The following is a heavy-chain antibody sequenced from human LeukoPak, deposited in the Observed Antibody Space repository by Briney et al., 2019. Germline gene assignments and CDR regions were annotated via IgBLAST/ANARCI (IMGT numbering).Heavy chain of an antibody. CDR2: IYYSGST. CDR3: ARRDRCSSTSCYGWFDP. D-gene: IGHD2-2*01. CDR1: GGSISSSSYY. V-gene: IGHV4-39*01. J-gene: IGHJ5*02. Sequence: SETLSLTCTVSGGSISSSSYYWGWIRQPPGKGLEWIVSIYYSGSTYYNPSLKSRVTISVDTSKNQFSLKLSSVTAADTAVYYCARRDRCSSTSCYGWFDPWGQGTLVTVSS.